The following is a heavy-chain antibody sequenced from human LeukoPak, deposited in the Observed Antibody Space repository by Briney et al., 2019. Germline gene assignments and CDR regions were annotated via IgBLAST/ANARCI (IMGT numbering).Heavy chain of an antibody. V-gene: IGHV4-31*03. J-gene: IGHJ5*02. CDR1: GGSISSGGYY. CDR2: IYYSGST. CDR3: ARAGQGAARSIWFDP. D-gene: IGHD6-6*01. Sequence: PSQTLSLTCTVSGGSISSGGYYWSWIRQHPGKGLEWIGYIYYSGSTYYNPSLKSRVTISVDPSKNQFSLKLSCVTAADTAVYYCARAGQGAARSIWFDPWGQGTLVTVSS.